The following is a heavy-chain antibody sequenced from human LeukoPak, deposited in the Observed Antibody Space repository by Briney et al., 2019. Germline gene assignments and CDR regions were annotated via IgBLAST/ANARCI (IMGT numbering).Heavy chain of an antibody. Sequence: ASVKVSCKASGCTFTGYYMHWVRQAPGQGLEWMGRINPNSGGTNYAQKFQGRVTMTRDTSISTAYMELSRLRSEDTAVYYCARVTCSSTSCQKYYFDYWGQGTLVTVSS. CDR1: GCTFTGYY. J-gene: IGHJ4*02. CDR2: INPNSGGT. V-gene: IGHV1-2*06. D-gene: IGHD2-2*01. CDR3: ARVTCSSTSCQKYYFDY.